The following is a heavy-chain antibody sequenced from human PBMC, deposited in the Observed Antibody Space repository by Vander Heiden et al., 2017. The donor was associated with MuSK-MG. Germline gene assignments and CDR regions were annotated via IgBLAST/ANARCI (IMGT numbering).Heavy chain of an antibody. Sequence: QVQLQESGPGLVKPSETLSLTCTVSGGSISSYHWSWIRQPAGKGLEWIGRIYTSGSTNYNPSLKSRVTMSVDTSKNQFSLKLSSVTAADTAVYYCARTPAAGYCSGGSCHDWYFDLWGRGTLVTVSS. CDR2: IYTSGST. CDR1: GGSISSYH. D-gene: IGHD2-15*01. J-gene: IGHJ2*01. CDR3: ARTPAAGYCSGGSCHDWYFDL. V-gene: IGHV4-4*07.